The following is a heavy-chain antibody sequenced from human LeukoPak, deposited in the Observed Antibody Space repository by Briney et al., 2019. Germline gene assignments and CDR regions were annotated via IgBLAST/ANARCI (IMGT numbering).Heavy chain of an antibody. J-gene: IGHJ3*02. CDR2: IIPIFGTV. D-gene: IGHD2-2*01. CDR1: GGTFSSYA. CDR3: ARKSYCSSTSCYRSAFDI. Sequence: SVKVSRKASGGTFSSYAISWVRQAPGQGLEWMGGIIPIFGTVNYAQKFQGRVTITTDESTSTAYMELSSLRSEDTVVYYCARKSYCSSTSCYRSAFDIWGQGTMVTVSS. V-gene: IGHV1-69*05.